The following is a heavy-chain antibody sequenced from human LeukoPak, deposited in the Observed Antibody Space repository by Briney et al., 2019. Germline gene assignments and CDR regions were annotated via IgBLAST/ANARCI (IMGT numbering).Heavy chain of an antibody. D-gene: IGHD3-22*01. J-gene: IGHJ6*02. CDR1: GGPISSYY. V-gene: IGHV4-4*07. CDR3: ARDKGDHYYDSSGPYYYYGMDV. Sequence: SETLSLTCTVSGGPISSYYWSWIRQPAGKGLEWIGRIYTSGSTNYNPSLKSRVTMSVDTSKNQFSLKLSSVTAADTAVYYCARDKGDHYYDSSGPYYYYGMDVWGQGTTVTVSS. CDR2: IYTSGST.